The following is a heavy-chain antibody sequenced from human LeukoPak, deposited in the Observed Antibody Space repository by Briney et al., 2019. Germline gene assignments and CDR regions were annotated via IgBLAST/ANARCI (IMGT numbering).Heavy chain of an antibody. CDR1: GGSFSGYY. J-gene: IGHJ4*02. D-gene: IGHD6-19*01. Sequence: PSETLSLTCAVYGGSFSGYYWSWIRQPPGKGLEWIGEINHSGSTNYNPSLKSRVTISVDTSKNQFSLKLSSVTAADTAVYYCARGSRYSSGWRNWGQGTLVTVSS. V-gene: IGHV4-34*01. CDR2: INHSGST. CDR3: ARGSRYSSGWRN.